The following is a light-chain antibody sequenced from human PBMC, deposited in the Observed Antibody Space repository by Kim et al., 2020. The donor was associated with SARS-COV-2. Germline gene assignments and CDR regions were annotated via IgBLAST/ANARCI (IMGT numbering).Light chain of an antibody. J-gene: IGKJ2*01. CDR3: QHYIRFPYA. CDR2: LAS. Sequence: SGSEGDRVTITCRASQTISTWLAWYQQKPGKAPELLLYLASTLESGVPSRFCGSGSGTEFTLTIDSLQPDDFATYYCQHYIRFPYAFGQGTKLEI. V-gene: IGKV1-5*03. CDR1: QTISTW.